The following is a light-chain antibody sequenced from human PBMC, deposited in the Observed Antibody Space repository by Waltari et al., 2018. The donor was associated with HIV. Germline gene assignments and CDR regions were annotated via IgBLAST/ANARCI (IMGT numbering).Light chain of an antibody. CDR1: QSLLHGDGFNY. CDR2: LGS. J-gene: IGKJ4*01. CDR3: MQSLQTPLT. V-gene: IGKV2-28*01. Sequence: DIVMTQSPLSLPVTPGEPASISCRSSQSLLHGDGFNYLDWYFQKPGQCPQLLIYLGSHRASGVSDRVSGSGSGTDFSLEISKVEAEDVGVYFCMQSLQTPLTFGGGTKVEIK.